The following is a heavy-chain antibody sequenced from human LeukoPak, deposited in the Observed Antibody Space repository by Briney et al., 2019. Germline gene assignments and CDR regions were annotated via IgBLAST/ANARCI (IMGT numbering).Heavy chain of an antibody. V-gene: IGHV3-21*01. CDR1: GFTFSTYS. CDR2: ISSSSSYI. CDR3: ARAPSIAAAGY. Sequence: GGSLRLSCADSGFTFSTYSINWVRQAPGKGLEWVSSISSSSSYISYADSLKGRFTISRDNAKNTLYLQMNSLRAEDTAVYYCARAPSIAAAGYWGQGTLVTVSS. D-gene: IGHD6-13*01. J-gene: IGHJ4*02.